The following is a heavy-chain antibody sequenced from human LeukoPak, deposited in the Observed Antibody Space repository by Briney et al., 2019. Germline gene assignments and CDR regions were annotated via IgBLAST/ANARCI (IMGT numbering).Heavy chain of an antibody. V-gene: IGHV4-34*01. Sequence: SETLSLTCADYGGSFSGYYWSWIRQPPGKGLEWIGEINHSGSTNYNPSLKSRVTISVDTSKNQFSLKLSSVTAADTAVYYCASGIAVAGNLDYFDYWGQGTLVTVSS. J-gene: IGHJ4*02. CDR3: ASGIAVAGNLDYFDY. D-gene: IGHD6-19*01. CDR1: GGSFSGYY. CDR2: INHSGST.